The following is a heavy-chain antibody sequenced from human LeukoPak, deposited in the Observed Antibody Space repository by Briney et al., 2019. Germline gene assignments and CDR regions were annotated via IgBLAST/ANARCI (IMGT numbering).Heavy chain of an antibody. D-gene: IGHD3-10*01. CDR1: GGSFSGYY. CDR2: INHSGST. V-gene: IGHV4-34*01. J-gene: IGHJ4*02. Sequence: SETLSLTCAVYGGSFSGYYWSWIRQPPGKGLEWIGEINHSGSTNYNPSLKSRVTISVDTSKNQFSLKLSSVTPADTAVYYCARDDASGASDYWGQGTLVTVSS. CDR3: ARDDASGASDY.